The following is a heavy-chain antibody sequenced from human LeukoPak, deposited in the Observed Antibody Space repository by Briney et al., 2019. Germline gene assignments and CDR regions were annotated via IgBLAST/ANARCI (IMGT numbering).Heavy chain of an antibody. V-gene: IGHV3-33*01. D-gene: IGHD3-3*01. Sequence: GSLRLSCEVSGFTFRGYGMHWVRQAPGKGPEWVAIIWYDGSNKYYADSVKGRFTISRDNSDSTLYLQMHSLRAEDTAVYYCVRGPQGVVIPHFYYYMDVWGKGTTVTVSS. CDR2: IWYDGSNK. CDR1: GFTFRGYG. J-gene: IGHJ6*03. CDR3: VRGPQGVVIPHFYYYMDV.